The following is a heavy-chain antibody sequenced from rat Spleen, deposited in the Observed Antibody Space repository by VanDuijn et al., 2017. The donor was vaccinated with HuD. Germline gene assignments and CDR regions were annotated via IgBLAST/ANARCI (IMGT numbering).Heavy chain of an antibody. V-gene: IGHV3-3*01. J-gene: IGHJ2*01. CDR3: ARGYYDGTQGFAY. CDR1: AYSITSSYR. CDR2: INSAGST. D-gene: IGHD1-12*02. Sequence: EVQLQESGPGLVKPSQSLSLTCSVTAYSITSSYRWSWIRKFPGNKLEWMGYINSAGSTNYNPSLKSRISITRDTSKNQFFLQVNSVTAEDTATYYCARGYYDGTQGFAYWGQGVMVTVSS.